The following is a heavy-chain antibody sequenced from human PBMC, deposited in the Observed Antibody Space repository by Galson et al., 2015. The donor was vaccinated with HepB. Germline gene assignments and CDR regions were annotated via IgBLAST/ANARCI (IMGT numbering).Heavy chain of an antibody. Sequence: SLRLSCAASGFTFSSYAMSWVRQAPGKGLEWVSAISGSGGSTYYADSVKGRFTISRDNSKNTLYLQMNSLRAEDTAVYYCAKRGRRADHSYGYLSEYYFVYWLQRTLVTVSS. CDR2: ISGSGGST. D-gene: IGHD5-18*01. CDR1: GFTFSSYA. V-gene: IGHV3-23*01. CDR3: AKRGRRADHSYGYLSEYYFVY. J-gene: IGHJ4*02.